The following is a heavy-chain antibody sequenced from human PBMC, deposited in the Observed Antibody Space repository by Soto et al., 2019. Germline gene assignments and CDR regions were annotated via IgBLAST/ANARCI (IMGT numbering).Heavy chain of an antibody. D-gene: IGHD6-19*01. Sequence: PGGSLRLSCAASGFTFSSYAMYWVRQAPGKGLEWVAVISYDGSNKYYADSVKGRFTISRDNSKNTLYLQMNSLRAEDTAVYYCASPVIAVAGTNDYWGQGTLVTVSS. CDR3: ASPVIAVAGTNDY. V-gene: IGHV3-30-3*01. J-gene: IGHJ4*02. CDR2: ISYDGSNK. CDR1: GFTFSSYA.